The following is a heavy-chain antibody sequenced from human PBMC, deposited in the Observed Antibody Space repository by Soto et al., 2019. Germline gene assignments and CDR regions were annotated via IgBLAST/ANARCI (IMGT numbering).Heavy chain of an antibody. CDR3: ARKYYFDY. CDR1: GYTLTSYY. CDR2: IDPSGGST. J-gene: IGHJ4*02. V-gene: IGHV1-46*01. Sequence: QVQLVQSGAEVKKPGASVKGSCKASGYTLTSYYIHWVRQAPGQGLVWIGVIDPSGGSTTYSQKFQGRVAMTRNTSTSTVYMALSSLRSEDPAVYYCARKYYFDYWGQGTLVTVSS.